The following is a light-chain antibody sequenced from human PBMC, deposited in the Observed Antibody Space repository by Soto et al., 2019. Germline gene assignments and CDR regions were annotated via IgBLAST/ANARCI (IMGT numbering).Light chain of an antibody. Sequence: QSALTQPASVSGSAGQSITISCSGTMRDVGAYNLVSWYQQHPGTAPKLIIYDVSNRPSGVSNRFSGSKSGSTASLTISGLQAEDEADYYCSSYTTTTALYVFGAGTQLTVL. V-gene: IGLV2-14*03. CDR1: MRDVGAYNL. J-gene: IGLJ1*01. CDR3: SSYTTTTALYV. CDR2: DVS.